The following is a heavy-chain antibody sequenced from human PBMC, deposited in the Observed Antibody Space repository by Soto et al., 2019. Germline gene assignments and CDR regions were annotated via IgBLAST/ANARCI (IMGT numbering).Heavy chain of an antibody. J-gene: IGHJ4*02. D-gene: IGHD4-17*01. CDR3: TRLTYGGNQWGRVY. CDR2: IRSKANSYAT. Sequence: GGSLRLSCAASGFTFSGSAMHWVRQASGKGLEWVGRIRSKANSYATAYAASVKGRFTISRDDSKNTAYLQMNSLKTEDTAVYYWTRLTYGGNQWGRVYWGQGTLGTCSS. CDR1: GFTFSGSA. V-gene: IGHV3-73*01.